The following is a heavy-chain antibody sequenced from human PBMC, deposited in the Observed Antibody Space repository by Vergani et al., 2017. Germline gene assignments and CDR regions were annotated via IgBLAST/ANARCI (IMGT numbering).Heavy chain of an antibody. CDR2: IYYSGST. CDR3: ASGRPLRAARLSV. CDR1: GGSISSGGYY. V-gene: IGHV4-31*01. J-gene: IGHJ4*02. Sequence: QVQLQESGPGLVKPSQTLSLTCTVSGGSISSGGYYWSWIRQHPGKGLEWIGYIYYSGSTYYNPSLKSLVTISVDTSKNQFSLKLSSVTATDTAVYYCASGRPLRAARLSVWGQGTLVTVSS. D-gene: IGHD6-6*01.